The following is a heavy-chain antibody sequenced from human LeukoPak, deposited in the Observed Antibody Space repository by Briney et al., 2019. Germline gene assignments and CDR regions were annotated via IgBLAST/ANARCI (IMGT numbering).Heavy chain of an antibody. CDR3: ARVSSSRIYYYYYYYMDV. J-gene: IGHJ6*03. CDR2: INHSGST. CDR1: GGSFSGYN. D-gene: IGHD6-13*01. Sequence: SETLSLTCAVYGGSFSGYNWSWIRQPPGKGLEWIGEINHSGSTNYNPSLKSRVTISVDTSKNQFSLKLSSVTAADTAVYYCARVSSSRIYYYYYYYMDVWGKGTTVTVSS. V-gene: IGHV4-34*01.